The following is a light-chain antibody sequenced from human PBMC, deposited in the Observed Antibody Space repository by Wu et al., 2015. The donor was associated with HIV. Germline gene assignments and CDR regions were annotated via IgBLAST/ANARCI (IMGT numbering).Light chain of an antibody. CDR3: QQYNSYSAWT. J-gene: IGKJ1*01. V-gene: IGKV1-5*03. CDR1: ESLSSR. Sequence: DIQMTQSPSTLSASVGDRVTITCRASESLSSRLAWYQQKPGKAPQLLIYWSSTLESAVPSRFSGSGSETEFTLTISSLKPDDFASYYCQQYNSYSAWTFGQGTKVEI. CDR2: WSS.